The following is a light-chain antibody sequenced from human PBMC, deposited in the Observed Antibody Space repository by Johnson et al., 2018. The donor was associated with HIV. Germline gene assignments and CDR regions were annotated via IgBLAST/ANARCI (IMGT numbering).Light chain of an antibody. V-gene: IGLV1-51*02. J-gene: IGLJ1*01. CDR2: ENS. CDR3: GTWDSSLSAGPFYV. Sequence: QSVLTQPPSVSAAPGQKVTISCSGSSSNIGNNYVSWYQQLPGIAPKLLIYENSKRPSGIPDRFSGSKSGTSATLGITGLQTGDEADYYCGTWDSSLSAGPFYVFGTGTKVTVL. CDR1: SSNIGNNY.